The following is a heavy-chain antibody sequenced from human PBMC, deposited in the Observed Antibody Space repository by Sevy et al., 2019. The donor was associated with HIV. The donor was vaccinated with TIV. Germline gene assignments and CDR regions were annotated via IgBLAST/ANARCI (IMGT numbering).Heavy chain of an antibody. J-gene: IGHJ4*02. CDR2: IYYSGST. CDR3: ARQSGGITMVRGPTPFN. D-gene: IGHD3-10*01. Sequence: KQSQTLSLTCTVSGGSISSSSYYWGWIRQPPGKGLEWIGSIYYSGSTCYNPSLKSRVTISVDTSKNQFSLKLSSVTAADTAVYYCARQSGGITMVRGPTPFNWGQGTLVTVSS. CDR1: GGSISSSSYY. V-gene: IGHV4-39*01.